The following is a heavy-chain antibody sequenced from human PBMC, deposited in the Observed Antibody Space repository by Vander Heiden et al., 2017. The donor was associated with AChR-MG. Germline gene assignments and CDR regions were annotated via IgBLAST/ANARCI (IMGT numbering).Heavy chain of an antibody. D-gene: IGHD3-10*01. J-gene: IGHJ4*02. CDR2: INAGNGYT. CDR3: ARGGYYGSGIFDY. V-gene: IGHV1-3*01. CDR1: GYTFTSYA. Sequence: QVQLVQSGAEVKKPGASVKVSCKASGYTFTSYAMHWVRQAPGQRREWMGWINAGNGYTKYSQKFQGRVTITRDTSASTAYMELSSLRSEDTAVYYCARGGYYGSGIFDYWGQGTLVTVSS.